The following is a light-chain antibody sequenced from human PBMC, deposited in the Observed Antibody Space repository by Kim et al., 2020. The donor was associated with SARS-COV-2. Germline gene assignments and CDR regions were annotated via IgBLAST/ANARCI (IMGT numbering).Light chain of an antibody. CDR2: GST. J-gene: IGLJ3*02. V-gene: IGLV1-44*01. CDR1: SSRRGSNT. Sequence: PEPRVTCTCCAGSSRRGSNTVNVYQQLPGTAPNRLIYGSTQRPSGLPDRVSASKSGTSASLAISGLQSEDEADYYCAAWDDSLNVVFGGGTQLTVL. CDR3: AAWDDSLNVV.